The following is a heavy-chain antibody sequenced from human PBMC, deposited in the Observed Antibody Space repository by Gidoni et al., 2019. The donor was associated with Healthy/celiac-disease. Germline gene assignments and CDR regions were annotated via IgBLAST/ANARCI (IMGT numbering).Heavy chain of an antibody. CDR2: IVVGSGNT. CDR1: GFTFTSSA. J-gene: IGHJ4*02. CDR3: AASSGSYYLWFDY. V-gene: IGHV1-58*01. D-gene: IGHD1-26*01. Sequence: QLQLVQSGPEVKKPGTSVKVSCKASGFTFTSSAVQWVRQARGQRLEWIGWIVVGSGNTNYAQKFQERVTITRDMSTSTAYMELSSLRSEDTAVYYCAASSGSYYLWFDYWGQGTLVTVSS.